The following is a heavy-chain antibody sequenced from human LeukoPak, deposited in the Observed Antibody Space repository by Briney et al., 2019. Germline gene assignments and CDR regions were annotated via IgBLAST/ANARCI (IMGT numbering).Heavy chain of an antibody. CDR3: ARLVLSYGNAFDH. CDR1: SGSISGSDYY. CDR2: INYSGNT. J-gene: IGHJ4*02. Sequence: SETLSLTCTVSSGSISGSDYYWCWIRQPPGKGLEWIGSINYSGNTYYDSSLKSRVTISVDTSKNYLSLRLSSVTAADTAVYYCARLVLSYGNAFDHWGQGTLVTVSS. D-gene: IGHD2/OR15-2a*01. V-gene: IGHV4-39*02.